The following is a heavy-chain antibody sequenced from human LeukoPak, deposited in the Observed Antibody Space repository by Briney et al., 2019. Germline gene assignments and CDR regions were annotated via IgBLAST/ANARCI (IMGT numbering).Heavy chain of an antibody. CDR2: INSDGSST. Sequence: GGSLRLSCAASGFTFSSYWMHWVCQAPGKGLVWVSRINSDGSSTSYADSVKGRFTISRDNAKNTLYLQMNSLRAEDTAVYYCARERGDYYDSSGYQDYWGQGTLVTVSS. CDR3: ARERGDYYDSSGYQDY. CDR1: GFTFSSYW. V-gene: IGHV3-74*01. J-gene: IGHJ4*02. D-gene: IGHD3-22*01.